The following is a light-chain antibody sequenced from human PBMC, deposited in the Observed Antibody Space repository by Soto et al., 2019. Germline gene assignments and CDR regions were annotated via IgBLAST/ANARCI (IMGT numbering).Light chain of an antibody. Sequence: EILMTQSPASLSVSPGENATLSCRASQSVSTNLVWYQQKLGQSPRLLIYDASTRPTGIPARFCGMGSGTQYTHTITSLQSEDSAVYYCQQYHKWPPLIFGGGTKVEI. CDR1: QSVSTN. V-gene: IGKV3-15*01. J-gene: IGKJ4*01. CDR3: QQYHKWPPLI. CDR2: DAS.